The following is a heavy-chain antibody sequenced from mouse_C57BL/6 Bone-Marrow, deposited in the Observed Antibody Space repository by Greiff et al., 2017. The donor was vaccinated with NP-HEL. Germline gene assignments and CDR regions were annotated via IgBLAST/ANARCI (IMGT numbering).Heavy chain of an antibody. V-gene: IGHV10-1*01. CDR3: VRHKNYINIYWYFDV. CDR2: IRSKSNNYAT. Sequence: GGGLVQPKGSLKLSCAASGFSFNTYAMNWVRQAPGKGLEWVARIRSKSNNYATYYADSVKDRFTISRDDSESMLYLQKNNSKTEDTAMYYSVRHKNYINIYWYFDVWGTGTTLTVSS. CDR1: GFSFNTYA. D-gene: IGHD1-3*01. J-gene: IGHJ1*03.